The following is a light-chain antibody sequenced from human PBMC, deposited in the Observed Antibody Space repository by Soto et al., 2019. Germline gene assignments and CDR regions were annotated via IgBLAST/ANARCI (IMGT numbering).Light chain of an antibody. J-gene: IGKJ1*01. CDR1: QSISYN. V-gene: IGKV3-11*01. Sequence: EIVLTQSPATLSLSPGERATLSCRASQSISYNLAWYQQKPGQAPRLLIYDASNRATGVPARFSGSGSGTDFTLSIRSLQPEDFATDFCLQDYSYPLTLGLGTKVEVK. CDR3: LQDYSYPLT. CDR2: DAS.